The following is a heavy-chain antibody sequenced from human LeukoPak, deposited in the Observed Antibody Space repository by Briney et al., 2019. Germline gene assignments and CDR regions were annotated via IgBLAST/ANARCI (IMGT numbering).Heavy chain of an antibody. CDR2: IKQDGSEK. CDR3: ARDSAGNDY. CDR1: GFTFSTYW. V-gene: IGHV3-7*01. Sequence: PGGSLRLSCAASGFTFSTYWMGWVRQAPGKGLEWVANIKQDGSEKYYVDSAKGRFTISRDNAKNSLYLQMNSLRAEDTAMYYCARDSAGNDYWGQGTLVTVSS. D-gene: IGHD6-13*01. J-gene: IGHJ4*02.